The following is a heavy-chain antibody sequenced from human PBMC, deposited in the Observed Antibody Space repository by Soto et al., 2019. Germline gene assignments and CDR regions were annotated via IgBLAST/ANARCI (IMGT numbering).Heavy chain of an antibody. CDR2: FIPFFDTA. J-gene: IGHJ6*02. D-gene: IGHD1-7*01. V-gene: IGHV1-69*01. Sequence: QVQLVQSGSEMNRPGSSVTVSCKASGGTFRNYAITWVRQAPGQGLEWMGGFIPFFDTAHYAQKFQGRVTISADESASTIYLELSSLESGDTAVYFCASRRGNTYGNGMNVWGQGTTVTVSS. CDR1: GGTFRNYA. CDR3: ASRRGNTYGNGMNV.